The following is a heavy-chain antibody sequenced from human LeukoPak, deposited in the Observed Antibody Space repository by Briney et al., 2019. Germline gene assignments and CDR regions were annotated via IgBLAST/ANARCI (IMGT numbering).Heavy chain of an antibody. V-gene: IGHV4-4*07. CDR3: ERDRGSFVGAIGRNAFDI. J-gene: IGHJ3*02. CDR1: GGSISSYY. Sequence: PSETLSLTCTVSGGSISSYYWSWIRQPAGKGLDWTGRIYTSGSTNYNPSLKSQVTMSVDTSKNQFSLKLSSVSAADTAVYYCERDRGSFVGAIGRNAFDIWGQGTMVTVSS. CDR2: IYTSGST. D-gene: IGHD1-26*01.